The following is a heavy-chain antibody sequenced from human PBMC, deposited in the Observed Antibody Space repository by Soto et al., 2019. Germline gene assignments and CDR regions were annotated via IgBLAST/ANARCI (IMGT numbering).Heavy chain of an antibody. CDR3: VKDLHMTTVITNYYGMDV. V-gene: IGHV3-23*01. Sequence: GGSLRLSCAASGFPFSSYSMSWVRQAPGKGLEWVSAITGSGDNTYYADSVKGRFTISRDNSKNTLYLRMNSLRAEDTAVYYCVKDLHMTTVITNYYGMDVWGQGTTVTVSS. CDR1: GFPFSSYS. D-gene: IGHD4-4*01. J-gene: IGHJ6*02. CDR2: ITGSGDNT.